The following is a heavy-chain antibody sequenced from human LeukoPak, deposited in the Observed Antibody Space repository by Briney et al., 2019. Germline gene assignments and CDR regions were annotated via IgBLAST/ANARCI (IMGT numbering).Heavy chain of an antibody. CDR2: IYSSGST. CDR3: ARRDSGYGNAFDI. CDR1: VGSIRSYY. Sequence: PSETLSLTCTVPVGSIRSYYWSWIRQPPGKGLEWIGYIYSSGSTNYSPSLKSRVTISVDTSKNQFSLKLYSVTAADTAVYYCARRDSGYGNAFDIWGQGTMVTVSS. D-gene: IGHD5-12*01. V-gene: IGHV4-59*08. J-gene: IGHJ3*02.